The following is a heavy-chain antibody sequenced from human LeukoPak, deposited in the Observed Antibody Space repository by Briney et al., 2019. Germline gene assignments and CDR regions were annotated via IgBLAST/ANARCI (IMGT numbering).Heavy chain of an antibody. CDR2: ISDIGGNT. Sequence: QTGGSLRLSCAASGFTFSSYAISWVRQAPGKGLEWVSAISDIGGNTYYADSVKGRFTISRDNSKNTLYLQMNSLRDEDTAVYYCAKGSDSSGYVHPDTWFDPSGQGTLV. J-gene: IGHJ5*02. D-gene: IGHD3-22*01. V-gene: IGHV3-23*01. CDR1: GFTFSSYA. CDR3: AKGSDSSGYVHPDTWFDP.